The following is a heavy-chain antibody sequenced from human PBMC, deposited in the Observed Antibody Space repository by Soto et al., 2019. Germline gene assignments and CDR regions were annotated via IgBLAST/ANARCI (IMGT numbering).Heavy chain of an antibody. D-gene: IGHD6-6*01. CDR1: GGSISGYY. V-gene: IGHV4-59*01. Sequence: SETLSLTCTVSGGSISGYYWSWIRQSPGKGLEWIGYISYSGSPNYNPSLKSRVAISVDTSQNQFSLKLTTVTAADTAVYYCARAGRSSSKTVFDYWGQGTLVTVSS. CDR2: ISYSGSP. J-gene: IGHJ4*02. CDR3: ARAGRSSSKTVFDY.